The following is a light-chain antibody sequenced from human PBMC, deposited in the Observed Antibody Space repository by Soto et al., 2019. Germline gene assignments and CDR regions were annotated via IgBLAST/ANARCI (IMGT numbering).Light chain of an antibody. Sequence: RGTQSSVAVHASLRHIATITCQTSQDISSSVACYQQKPGKAPILLIFSASALHLGVPPRFSGSGSGTTFTLNVSSLQTEDFSTYYCQQADSFPCTFGQGTKVEIK. CDR1: QDISSS. V-gene: IGKV1D-12*01. CDR3: QQADSFPCT. J-gene: IGKJ1*01. CDR2: SAS.